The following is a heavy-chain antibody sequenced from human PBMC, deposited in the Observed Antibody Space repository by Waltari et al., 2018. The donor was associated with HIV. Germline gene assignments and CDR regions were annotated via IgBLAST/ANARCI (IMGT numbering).Heavy chain of an antibody. V-gene: IGHV3-15*01. J-gene: IGHJ4*02. CDR1: GFTFSDDW. CDR2: IKSRTVWGAV. Sequence: VQLVESGGDLVEPGGSLKLTCAASGFTFSDDWMTGARQAPGMGLKRVGRIKSRTVWGAVELAAPVKSRVTISSDDSRDMFYLHMNSLKTEYTAVYYCTTGFSWNSRYCDYWGQGTLVTVSP. CDR3: TTGFSWNSRYCDY. D-gene: IGHD1-7*01.